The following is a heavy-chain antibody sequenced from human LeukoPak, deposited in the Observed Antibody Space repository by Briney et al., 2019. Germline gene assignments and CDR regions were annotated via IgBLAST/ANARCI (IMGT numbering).Heavy chain of an antibody. CDR1: GGSFSGYY. CDR2: INHSGST. Sequence: SETLSLTCAVYGGSFSGYYWSWIRQPPGKGLEWIGEINHSGSTNYNPSLKSRVTISVDTSKNQFSLKLSSVTAADTAVYYCARGVTMIVVVIHDWYFDLWGRGTLVTVSS. V-gene: IGHV4-34*01. CDR3: ARGVTMIVVVIHDWYFDL. D-gene: IGHD3-22*01. J-gene: IGHJ2*01.